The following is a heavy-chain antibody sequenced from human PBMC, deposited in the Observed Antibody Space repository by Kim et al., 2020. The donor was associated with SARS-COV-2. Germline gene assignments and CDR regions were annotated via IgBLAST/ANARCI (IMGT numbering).Heavy chain of an antibody. J-gene: IGHJ4*02. CDR2: INTNTGNP. Sequence: ASVKVSCKASGYTFTSYAMNWVRQAPGQGLEWMGWINTNTGNPTYAQGFTGRFVFSLDTSVSTAYLQISSLKAEDTAVYYCARGAAGRLIWSDFDYWGQGTLVTVSS. D-gene: IGHD3-3*01. CDR3: ARGAAGRLIWSDFDY. V-gene: IGHV7-4-1*02. CDR1: GYTFTSYA.